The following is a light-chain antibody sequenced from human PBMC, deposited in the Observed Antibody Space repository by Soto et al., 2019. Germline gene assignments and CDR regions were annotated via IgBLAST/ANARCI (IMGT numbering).Light chain of an antibody. CDR1: SSDVGGYNY. CDR3: SSFTTTSTHV. Sequence: QSALTQPPSASGSPGQSVTISCTGTSSDVGGYNYVSWFQQHPGKAPKLIIHEVNQRPSGVPDRFSGSKSGNTASLTVSGLQAEDEGTYYCSSFTTTSTHVFGTGTKSPS. CDR2: EVN. V-gene: IGLV2-8*01. J-gene: IGLJ1*01.